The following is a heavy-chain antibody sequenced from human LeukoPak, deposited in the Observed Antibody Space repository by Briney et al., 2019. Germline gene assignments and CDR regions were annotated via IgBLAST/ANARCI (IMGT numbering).Heavy chain of an antibody. CDR3: AKSDYYDSSGYYYHDY. J-gene: IGHJ4*02. D-gene: IGHD3-22*01. Sequence: GGSLRLSCAASGFTFSSCWMSWVRQAPGKGLEWVANIKQDGSEKYYVDSVKGRFTISRDNAKNSLYLQMNSLRAEDTAVYYCAKSDYYDSSGYYYHDYWGQGTLVTVSP. CDR1: GFTFSSCW. CDR2: IKQDGSEK. V-gene: IGHV3-7*01.